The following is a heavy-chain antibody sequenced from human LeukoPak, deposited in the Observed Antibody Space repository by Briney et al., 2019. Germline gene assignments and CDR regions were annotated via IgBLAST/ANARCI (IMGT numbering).Heavy chain of an antibody. CDR2: ISSSSSYI. CDR1: GFTFSSYS. Sequence: GGSLRLSCAASGFTFSSYSMNWVRQAPGKGLEWVSSISSSSSYIYYADSVKGRFTISRDNAKNSLYLQMNSLRAEDTAVYYCARDSRSWSNGWFDPWGQGTLVTVSS. CDR3: ARDSRSWSNGWFDP. J-gene: IGHJ5*02. V-gene: IGHV3-21*01. D-gene: IGHD6-13*01.